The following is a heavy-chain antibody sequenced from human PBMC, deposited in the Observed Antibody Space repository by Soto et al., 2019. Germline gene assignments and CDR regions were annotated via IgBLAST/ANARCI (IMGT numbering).Heavy chain of an antibody. J-gene: IGHJ4*02. CDR2: ISAYNGNT. V-gene: IGHV1-18*01. CDR1: GYTFTSYG. Sequence: RASVKVSCKASGYTFTSYGISWVRQAPGQGLEWMGWISAYNGNTNYAQKLQGRVTMTTDTSTSTAYMELRSLRSDDTAVYYCARAVEVVIVTADIDYWGQGTLVTVSS. CDR3: ARAVEVVIVTADIDY. D-gene: IGHD2-2*01.